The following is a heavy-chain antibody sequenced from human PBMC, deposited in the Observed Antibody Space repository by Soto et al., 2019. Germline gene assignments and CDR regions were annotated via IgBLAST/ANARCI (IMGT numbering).Heavy chain of an antibody. D-gene: IGHD6-13*01. CDR2: IKQDGSEK. CDR1: GFTFRSYW. V-gene: IGHV3-7*03. J-gene: IGHJ6*02. CDR3: ARNLGIAAAGTDYYHGMDV. Sequence: GGSLRLSXGDSGFTFRSYWMSWVRQAPGKGLEWVANIKQDGSEKNYVDSVKGRFTISRDNAKSSLYLQMNSLRAEDTAVYYCARNLGIAAAGTDYYHGMDVWGQGTTVTVSS.